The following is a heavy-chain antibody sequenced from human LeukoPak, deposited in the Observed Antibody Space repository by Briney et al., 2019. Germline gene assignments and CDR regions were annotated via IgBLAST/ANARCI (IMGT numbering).Heavy chain of an antibody. V-gene: IGHV4-4*02. Sequence: SGTLSLTCAVSGGSISSSNWWSWVRQPPGKGLEWIGEIYHSGSTNYNPSLKSRVTISVDKSKNQFSLKLGSVTAADTAVYYCASVNDYGDPLPRYMDVWGKGTAVTVSS. J-gene: IGHJ6*03. D-gene: IGHD4-17*01. CDR3: ASVNDYGDPLPRYMDV. CDR2: IYHSGST. CDR1: GGSISSSNW.